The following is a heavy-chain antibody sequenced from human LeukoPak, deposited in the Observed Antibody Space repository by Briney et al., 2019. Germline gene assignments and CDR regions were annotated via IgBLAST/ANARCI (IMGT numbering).Heavy chain of an antibody. CDR3: AKAYGYFGWFAP. CDR1: GFTFINYA. J-gene: IGHJ5*02. CDR2: ISGSGDFT. Sequence: PGGSLRLSCAASGFTFINYAMSWVRQAPGKGLEWVSSISGSGDFTYYADSVEGRFTISRDNYKDTLYLQLNSLRAEDTALYYCAKAYGYFGWFAPWGQGTQVTVSS. V-gene: IGHV3-23*01. D-gene: IGHD3-9*01.